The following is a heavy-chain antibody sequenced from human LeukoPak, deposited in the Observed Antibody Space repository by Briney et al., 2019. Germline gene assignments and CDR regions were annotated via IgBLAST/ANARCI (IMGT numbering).Heavy chain of an antibody. V-gene: IGHV3-48*03. CDR3: ARDCSSTSCPGYYYYYGMDV. CDR1: GFTFSSYE. J-gene: IGHJ6*02. D-gene: IGHD2-2*01. Sequence: PGGSLRLSCAASGFTFSSYEMNWVRQAPGKGLEWVSYIGSSGSTIYYADSVKGRFTISRDNAKNSLYLQMNSLRAEDTAVYYCARDCSSTSCPGYYYYYGMDVWGQGTTVTVSS. CDR2: IGSSGSTI.